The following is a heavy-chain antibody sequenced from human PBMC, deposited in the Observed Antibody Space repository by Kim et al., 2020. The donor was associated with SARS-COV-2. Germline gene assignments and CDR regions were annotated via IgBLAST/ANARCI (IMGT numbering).Heavy chain of an antibody. D-gene: IGHD2-15*01. Sequence: GGSLRLSCAASGFTFNYYAMSWVRQAPGKGLEWVSSISGGGDGTYYADFVKGRFIISRDNSKDTLYLQMNSLRVEDTAVYYCARAGCSGGNCYRPPDCWGQGTLVTVSS. CDR2: ISGGGDGT. V-gene: IGHV3-23*01. J-gene: IGHJ4*02. CDR3: ARAGCSGGNCYRPPDC. CDR1: GFTFNYYA.